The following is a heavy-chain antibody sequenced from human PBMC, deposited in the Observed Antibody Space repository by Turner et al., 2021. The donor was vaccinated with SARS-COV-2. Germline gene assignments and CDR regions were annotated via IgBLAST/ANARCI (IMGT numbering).Heavy chain of an antibody. J-gene: IGHJ3*02. CDR3: ASTVWLRGAFDM. V-gene: IGHV4-39*01. D-gene: IGHD5-18*01. CDR1: GGSISSSDYY. CDR2: ISYSGST. Sequence: QLQLQESGPGLVMPSETLSLTCTVSGGSISSSDYYWGWIRQSPGKGLEWMGSISYSGSTFYNPSLKSRVTISVDTSKNQFSLKLSSVTAADTAVYYCASTVWLRGAFDMWGQGTMVTVSS.